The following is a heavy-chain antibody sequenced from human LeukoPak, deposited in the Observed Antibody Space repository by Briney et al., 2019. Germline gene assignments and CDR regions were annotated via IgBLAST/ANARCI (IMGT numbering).Heavy chain of an antibody. CDR2: ISYDGSNK. D-gene: IGHD2-2*01. J-gene: IGHJ4*02. CDR1: GFTLSSYG. V-gene: IGHV3-30*18. CDR3: AKDPASSPHY. Sequence: GSLRLSCAASGFTLSSYGMHWVRQAPGKGLEWVAVISYDGSNKYYADSVKGRFTISRDNSKNTLYLQMNSLRAEDTAVYYCAKDPASSPHYWGQGTLVTVSS.